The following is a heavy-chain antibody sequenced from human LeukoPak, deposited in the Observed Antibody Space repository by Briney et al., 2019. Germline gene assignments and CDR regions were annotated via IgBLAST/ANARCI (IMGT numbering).Heavy chain of an antibody. CDR3: AKDRGRWLQFDAFHI. J-gene: IGHJ3*02. Sequence: PGGSLRLSCAASGFTFDDYTMHWVRQAPGKGLEWVSLISWDGGSTYYADSVKGRFTISRDNSKNSLYLQMNSLRTEDTALYYCAKDRGRWLQFDAFHIWGQGTMVTVSS. CDR2: ISWDGGST. V-gene: IGHV3-43*01. D-gene: IGHD5-24*01. CDR1: GFTFDDYT.